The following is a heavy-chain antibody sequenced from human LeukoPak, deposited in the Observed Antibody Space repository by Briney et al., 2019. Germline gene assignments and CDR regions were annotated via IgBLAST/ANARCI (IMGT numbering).Heavy chain of an antibody. J-gene: IGHJ5*02. V-gene: IGHV3-23*01. CDR1: GFTFSSYA. CDR3: AKTPSLWWFDP. CDR2: ISGSGGST. D-gene: IGHD3-16*02. Sequence: PGGSLRLSCAASGFTFSSYAMSWVRQAPGKGLEWVSAISGSGGSTYYADSVKGRFTTSRDNSNNTLYLQINSLRADDTAVYYCAKTPSLWWFDPWGQGTLVTVSS.